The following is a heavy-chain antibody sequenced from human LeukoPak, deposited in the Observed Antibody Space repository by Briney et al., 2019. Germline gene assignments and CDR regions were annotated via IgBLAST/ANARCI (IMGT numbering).Heavy chain of an antibody. J-gene: IGHJ3*02. CDR2: ISSSGNTT. D-gene: IGHD2-8*01. CDR3: AKGSPNHDVFDI. CDR1: GFTFSDNY. V-gene: IGHV3-11*04. Sequence: GGSLRLSCAASGFTFSDNYMSWIRQAPGKGLEWVSYISSSGNTTYNADSVKGRFSITRDNAKNSLYLQMNSLRAEDTAVYYCAKGSPNHDVFDIWAKGKMVTVFS.